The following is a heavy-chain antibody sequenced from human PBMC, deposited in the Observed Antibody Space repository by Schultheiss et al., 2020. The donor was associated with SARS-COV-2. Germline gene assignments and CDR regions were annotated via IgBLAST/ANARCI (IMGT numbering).Heavy chain of an antibody. J-gene: IGHJ3*02. CDR2: IYSGGST. V-gene: IGHV3-23*03. CDR3: AKGPPFTIFGVLGAFDI. CDR1: GFTFSSYA. D-gene: IGHD3-3*01. Sequence: GESLKISCAASGFTFSSYAMSWVRQAPGKGLEWVSVIYSGGSTYYADSVKGRFTISRDNSKNTLYLQMNSLRAEDTAVYYCAKGPPFTIFGVLGAFDIWGQGTMVTVSS.